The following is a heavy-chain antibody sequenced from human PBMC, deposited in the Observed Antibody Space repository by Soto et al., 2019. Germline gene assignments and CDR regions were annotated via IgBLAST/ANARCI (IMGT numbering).Heavy chain of an antibody. V-gene: IGHV3-48*02. D-gene: IGHD3-10*01. Sequence: EVQLVESGGGLVQPGGSLRLSCAASGFTFSSYSMNWVRQAPGKGLEWVSYISSSSSTIYYADSVKGRFTISRDNAKNSRYLQMNSLRDEDTAVYYCARAKVGTSYGMDVWGQGTTVTVSS. J-gene: IGHJ6*02. CDR1: GFTFSSYS. CDR2: ISSSSSTI. CDR3: ARAKVGTSYGMDV.